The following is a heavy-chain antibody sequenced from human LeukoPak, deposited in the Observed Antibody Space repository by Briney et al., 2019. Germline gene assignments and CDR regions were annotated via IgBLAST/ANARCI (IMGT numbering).Heavy chain of an antibody. CDR1: GYRFISYW. D-gene: IGHD2-2*01. CDR3: ARTSVVPAASLFDY. Sequence: GESLKISCKGSGYRFISYWIGWVRQMPGKGLEWMGIIYPGDSNTRYSPSFQGQVTISADKSISTAYLQWSSLKASETAMYYCARTSVVPAASLFDYWGQGTLVTVSS. J-gene: IGHJ4*02. CDR2: IYPGDSNT. V-gene: IGHV5-51*01.